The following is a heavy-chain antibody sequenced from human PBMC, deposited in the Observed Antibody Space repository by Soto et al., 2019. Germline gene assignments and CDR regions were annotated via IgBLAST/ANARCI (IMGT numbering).Heavy chain of an antibody. Sequence: QLQLQESGPRLVKPSETLSLTCTVSGGSLTSAASYWGWFRQPPGKDLEWIGNIHYNGNTYYSASLKSRVPISVATSKNQFSLRLSSVTAADTAVYYCARQGSNLYNWFDPWGQGTLVTVSS. CDR1: GGSLTSAASY. CDR2: IHYNGNT. CDR3: ARQGSNLYNWFDP. V-gene: IGHV4-39*01. J-gene: IGHJ5*02.